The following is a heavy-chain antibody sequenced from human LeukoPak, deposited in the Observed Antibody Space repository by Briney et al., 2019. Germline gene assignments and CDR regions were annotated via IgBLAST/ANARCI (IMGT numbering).Heavy chain of an antibody. J-gene: IGHJ4*02. D-gene: IGHD1/OR15-1a*01. Sequence: SSETLSLTCTVSGGSISSYYWSRIRQPPGKGLEWIGYIYYSGSTNYNPSLKSRVTISVDTSKNQFSLKLSSVTAADTAVYYCARGNSPLSPSDYWGQGTLVTVSS. CDR3: ARGNSPLSPSDY. CDR1: GGSISSYY. V-gene: IGHV4-59*01. CDR2: IYYSGST.